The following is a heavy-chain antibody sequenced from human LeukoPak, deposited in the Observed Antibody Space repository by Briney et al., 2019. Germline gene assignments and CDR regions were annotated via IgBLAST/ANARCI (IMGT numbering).Heavy chain of an antibody. CDR3: AKVLSGSWDWFDP. CDR2: INPDGSTT. J-gene: IGHJ5*02. D-gene: IGHD5-12*01. Sequence: GGSLRLSCAASGFTFSRYWIHWVRQAPGKGLEWVSRINPDGSTTTYADSVKGRFTISRDNAKNTVYLQMNSLRAEDTAVYYCAKVLSGSWDWFDPWGQGTLVTVSS. V-gene: IGHV3-74*01. CDR1: GFTFSRYW.